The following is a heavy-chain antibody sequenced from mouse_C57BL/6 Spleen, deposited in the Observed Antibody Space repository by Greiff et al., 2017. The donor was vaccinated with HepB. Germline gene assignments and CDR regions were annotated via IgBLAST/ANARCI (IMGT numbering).Heavy chain of an antibody. D-gene: IGHD3-3*01. V-gene: IGHV1-82*01. J-gene: IGHJ4*01. CDR3: ARRDWSYAMDY. Sequence: QVQLQQSGPELVKPGASVKISCKASGYAFSSSWMNWVKQRPGKGLEWIGRIYPGDGDTNYNQKFKGKATLTVDTSSSTAYMQLSSLTSEDSAVYYCARRDWSYAMDYWGQGTSVTVSS. CDR2: IYPGDGDT. CDR1: GYAFSSSW.